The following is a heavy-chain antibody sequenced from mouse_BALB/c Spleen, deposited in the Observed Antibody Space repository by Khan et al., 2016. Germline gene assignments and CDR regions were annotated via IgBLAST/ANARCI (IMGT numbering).Heavy chain of an antibody. D-gene: IGHD1-1*01. Sequence: EVQLVESGGGLVKPGGSLKLSCAASGFIFSDFYMYWLRQTPEKRLEWVATISHGGRYTYYPDNVKGRFTISRDNAKNNLYLQMTSLKSEDTAMYSCVRAGNTYTYWFFDVWGAGTTFSVSS. CDR1: GFIFSDFY. J-gene: IGHJ1*01. V-gene: IGHV5-4*02. CDR3: VRAGNTYTYWFFDV. CDR2: ISHGGRYT.